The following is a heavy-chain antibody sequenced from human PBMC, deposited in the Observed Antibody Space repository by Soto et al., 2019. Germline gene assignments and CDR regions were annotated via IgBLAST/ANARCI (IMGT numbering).Heavy chain of an antibody. Sequence: GGSLRLSCAASGFTFSSYSMNWVRQAPGKGLEWVSYISSSSSTIYYADSVKGRFTISRDNAKNSLYLQMNSLRDEDTAVYYCARVMATGFFEVLADYYYGMDVWGQGTTVTVSS. V-gene: IGHV3-48*02. CDR3: ARVMATGFFEVLADYYYGMDV. D-gene: IGHD5-12*01. J-gene: IGHJ6*02. CDR1: GFTFSSYS. CDR2: ISSSSSTI.